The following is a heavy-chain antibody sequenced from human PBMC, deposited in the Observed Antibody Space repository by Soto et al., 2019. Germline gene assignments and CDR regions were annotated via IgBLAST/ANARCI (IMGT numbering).Heavy chain of an antibody. V-gene: IGHV4-59*01. CDR2: IYYSGST. Sequence: KLSETLSLTCTVSGGSISSYYWSWIRQPPGKGLEWIGYIYYSGSTNYNPSLKSRVTISVDTSKNQFSLKLSSVTAADTAVYYCARGGWDYYDSSGYYYDYWGQGTLVTVSS. D-gene: IGHD3-22*01. CDR1: GGSISSYY. CDR3: ARGGWDYYDSSGYYYDY. J-gene: IGHJ4*02.